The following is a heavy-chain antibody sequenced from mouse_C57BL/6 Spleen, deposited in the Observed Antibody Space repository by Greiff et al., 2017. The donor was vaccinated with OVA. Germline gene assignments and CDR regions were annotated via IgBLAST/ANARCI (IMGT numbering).Heavy chain of an antibody. V-gene: IGHV1-72*01. D-gene: IGHD1-1*01. CDR1: GYAFSSYW. CDR3: ARAGAITTGFAY. Sequence: QVQLQQSGAELVKPGASVKISCKASGYAFSSYWMNWVKQRPGRGLEWIGRIDPNSGGTKYNEKFKSKATLTVDKPSSTAYMQLSSLTSEDSAVYYCARAGAITTGFAYWGQGTLVTVSA. J-gene: IGHJ3*01. CDR2: IDPNSGGT.